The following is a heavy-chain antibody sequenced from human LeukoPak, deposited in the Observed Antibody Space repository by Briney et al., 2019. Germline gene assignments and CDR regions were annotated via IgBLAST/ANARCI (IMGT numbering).Heavy chain of an antibody. V-gene: IGHV4-61*02. D-gene: IGHD2-2*01. Sequence: PSETLSLTCTVSGGSISSGSYYWSWIRQPAGKGLEWIGRIYTSGSTNYNPSLKSRVTISVDTSKNQFSLKLSSVTAADTAVYYCARGKRSKGIVVVPAAMLFDYWGQGTLVTVSS. CDR1: GGSISSGSYY. CDR2: IYTSGST. CDR3: ARGKRSKGIVVVPAAMLFDY. J-gene: IGHJ4*02.